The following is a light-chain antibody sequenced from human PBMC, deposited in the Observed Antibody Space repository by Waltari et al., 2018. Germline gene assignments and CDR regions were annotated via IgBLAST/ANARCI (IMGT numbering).Light chain of an antibody. J-gene: IGLJ1*01. CDR3: AAWDDSLYGYV. CDR2: SSN. CDR1: SSNIAINY. Sequence: QSVLTQPPSASGTPGQRVSISCSGSSSNIAINYVCCYQQLPGTAPNPPIYSSNQRPSGVPDRFSGSKSGTSASLAIGGLRSEDEAIYYCAAWDDSLYGYVFGTGTKVTVL. V-gene: IGLV1-47*01.